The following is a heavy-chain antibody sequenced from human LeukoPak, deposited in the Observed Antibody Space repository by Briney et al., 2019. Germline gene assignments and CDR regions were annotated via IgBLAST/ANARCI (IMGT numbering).Heavy chain of an antibody. CDR1: GFTFSSYG. CDR3: AKDRIRMVRGVIHYYYYGMNV. D-gene: IGHD3-10*01. Sequence: GGSLRFSCAASGFTFSSYGMHWVRQAPGKGLEWVAVISYDGSKKYYADSVKGRFTISRGNSKNTLYLQMNSLRAEDTAVYYCAKDRIRMVRGVIHYYYYGMNVWGKGTTVTVSS. J-gene: IGHJ6*04. V-gene: IGHV3-30*18. CDR2: ISYDGSKK.